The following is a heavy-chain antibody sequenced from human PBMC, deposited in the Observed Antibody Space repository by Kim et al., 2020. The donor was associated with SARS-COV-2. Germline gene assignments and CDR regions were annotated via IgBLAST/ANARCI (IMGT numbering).Heavy chain of an antibody. J-gene: IGHJ6*02. D-gene: IGHD6-25*01. Sequence: PSLQGQVTISADKSISTAYLQWSSLKASDTAMYYCARQIADTYYYYGMDVWGQGTTVTVSS. V-gene: IGHV5-51*01. CDR3: ARQIADTYYYYGMDV.